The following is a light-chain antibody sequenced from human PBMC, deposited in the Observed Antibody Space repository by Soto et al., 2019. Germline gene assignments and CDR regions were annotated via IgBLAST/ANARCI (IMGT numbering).Light chain of an antibody. CDR1: QTVYSN. Sequence: EIVMTQSPATLSVSPGERATLSCRASQTVYSNLAWYQQKPGQAPRLLIYAASIRATGIPARFSGSGSGTDFTLTISRLQSEDFAVYYCQQYINWPALTFGGGTTVEIK. J-gene: IGKJ4*01. CDR3: QQYINWPALT. V-gene: IGKV3-15*01. CDR2: AAS.